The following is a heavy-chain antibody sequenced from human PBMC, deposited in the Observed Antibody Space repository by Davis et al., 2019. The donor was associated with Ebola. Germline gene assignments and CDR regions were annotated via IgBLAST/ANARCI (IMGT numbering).Heavy chain of an antibody. Sequence: GSLRLSCAASGFTFSNYYMHWVRQPPGKGLEWIGEINHSGSTNYNPSLKSRVTISVDTSKNQFSLKLSSVTAADTAVYYCARVDYDFWSGYNWFDPWGQGTLVTVSS. J-gene: IGHJ5*02. CDR2: INHSGST. CDR1: GFTFSNYY. D-gene: IGHD3-3*01. V-gene: IGHV4-34*01. CDR3: ARVDYDFWSGYNWFDP.